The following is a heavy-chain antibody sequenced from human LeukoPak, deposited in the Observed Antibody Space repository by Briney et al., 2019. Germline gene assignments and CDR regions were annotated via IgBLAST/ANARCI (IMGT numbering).Heavy chain of an antibody. J-gene: IGHJ4*02. CDR3: ASHDYYESSLGYYFGY. V-gene: IGHV3-23*01. CDR2: ISGSGAGT. Sequence: GGSLRLSCTASGFTFSSYSMNWVRQAPGKGLEWVSGISGSGAGTYYTDSVKGRFTISRDNSKNTVYLQMNSLRAEDTAVYYCASHDYYESSLGYYFGYWGQGTLVTVSS. D-gene: IGHD3-22*01. CDR1: GFTFSSYS.